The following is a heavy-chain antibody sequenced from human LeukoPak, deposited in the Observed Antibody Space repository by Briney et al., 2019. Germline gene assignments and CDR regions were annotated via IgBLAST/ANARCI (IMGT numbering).Heavy chain of an antibody. Sequence: ASVKVSCKASGGTFSSYAISWVRQAPGQGLEWMGGIIPIFGTANYAQKFQGRVTITADKSTSTAYMELSSLRSEDTAVYYCARAYYDISGGYSATNWFDPWGQGTLVTVSS. J-gene: IGHJ5*02. CDR3: ARAYYDISGGYSATNWFDP. CDR2: IIPIFGTA. V-gene: IGHV1-69*06. D-gene: IGHD3-22*01. CDR1: GGTFSSYA.